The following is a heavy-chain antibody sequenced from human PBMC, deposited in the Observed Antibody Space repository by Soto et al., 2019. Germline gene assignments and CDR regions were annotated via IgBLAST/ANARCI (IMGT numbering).Heavy chain of an antibody. J-gene: IGHJ6*02. CDR1: GFIFTNYG. D-gene: IGHD4-17*01. CDR2: IWYDGIKE. CDR3: AKDNGRYYGMDV. V-gene: IGHV3-33*06. Sequence: QVQLVESGGGVVQPGKSLRLSCAASGFIFTNYGMHWVRQAPGKGLEWVAVIWYDGIKEYYADSVKGRFTISRDNSKNTLYLQMNSLRAEDTAVYYCAKDNGRYYGMDVWGQGTTVTVSS.